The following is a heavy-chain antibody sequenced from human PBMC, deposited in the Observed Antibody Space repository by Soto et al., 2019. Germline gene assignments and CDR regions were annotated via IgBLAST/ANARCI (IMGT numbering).Heavy chain of an antibody. V-gene: IGHV6-1*01. J-gene: IGHJ4*01. CDR2: TYYRSKWYT. CDR1: GDSVSSNIAA. D-gene: IGHD2-15*01. Sequence: SQTLSLTCAISGDSVSSNIAAWDWIRQSPSRGLEWLGRTYYRSKWYTDYAVSVRSRITINPDTSENQFTLQLISMTPEDTAVYYCARNLGWPRDYRRHGTPVTVPS. CDR3: ARNLGWPRDY.